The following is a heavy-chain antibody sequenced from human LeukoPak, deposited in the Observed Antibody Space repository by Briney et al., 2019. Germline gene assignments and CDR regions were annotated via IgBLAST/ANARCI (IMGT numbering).Heavy chain of an antibody. CDR3: AREILAPGKTHDY. CDR2: INDDGSAT. J-gene: IGHJ4*02. V-gene: IGHV3-74*01. Sequence: GGSLRLSCAASGFTFSNYWMHWVRQVPGKGLVWVSRINDDGSATFYADSVKGRFTISRDNPKNTLFLQINSLRAEDTAVYYCAREILAPGKTHDYWGRGTLVTVSS. CDR1: GFTFSNYW.